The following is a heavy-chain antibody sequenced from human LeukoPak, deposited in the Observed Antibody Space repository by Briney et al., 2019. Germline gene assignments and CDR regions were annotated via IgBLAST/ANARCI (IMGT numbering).Heavy chain of an antibody. CDR1: GFTFSSYA. J-gene: IGHJ4*02. CDR2: ISSNGGST. CDR3: VKDRRYYDSSGYYPYFDY. V-gene: IGHV3-64D*06. D-gene: IGHD3-22*01. Sequence: PGGSLRLSCAASGFTFSSYAMHWVRQAPGKGLEYVSAISSNGGSTYYADSVKGRFTISRDNSKNTLYLQMSSLRAEDTAVYYCVKDRRYYDSSGYYPYFDYWGQGTLVTVSS.